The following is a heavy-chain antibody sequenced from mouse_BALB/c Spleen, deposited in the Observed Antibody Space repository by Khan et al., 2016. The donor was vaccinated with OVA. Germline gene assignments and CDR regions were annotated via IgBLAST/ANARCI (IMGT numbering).Heavy chain of an antibody. V-gene: IGHV1-15*01. CDR1: GYTFPDYE. CDR2: IDPKTGGT. J-gene: IGHJ3*01. Sequence: QVQLKESGAELVRPGASVTLSCKASGYTFPDYELHWVKQTPVHGLEWIGVIDPKTGGTAYNQKFKGKATLTADNSSSRAYMEHRSLTSEDSAVYYCTWSTFAYWWHGTLVTISA. CDR3: TWSTFAY.